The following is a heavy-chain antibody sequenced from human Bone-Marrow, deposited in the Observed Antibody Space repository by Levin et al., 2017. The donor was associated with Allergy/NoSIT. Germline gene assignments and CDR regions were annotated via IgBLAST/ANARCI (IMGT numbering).Heavy chain of an antibody. CDR1: GFTFSSYA. CDR3: AREAVDTAMAMGY. D-gene: IGHD5-18*01. Sequence: GGSLRLSCAASGFTFSSYAMHWVRQAPGKGLEWVAVISYDGSNKYYADSVKGRFTISRDNSKNTLYLQMNSLRAEDTAVYYCAREAVDTAMAMGYWGQGTLVTVSS. J-gene: IGHJ4*02. V-gene: IGHV3-30-3*01. CDR2: ISYDGSNK.